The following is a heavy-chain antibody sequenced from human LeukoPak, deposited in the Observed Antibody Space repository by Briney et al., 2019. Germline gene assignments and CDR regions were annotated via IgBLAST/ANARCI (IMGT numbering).Heavy chain of an antibody. D-gene: IGHD2-2*02. Sequence: GGSLRLSCAASGFTFSSYGVHWVRQAPGKGLEWVAFIRYDGSNKYYADSVKGRFTISRDNSKNTLYLQMNSLRAEDTAVYYCARTSVAAAISPYYFDYWGQGTLVTVSS. V-gene: IGHV3-30*02. CDR2: IRYDGSNK. J-gene: IGHJ4*02. CDR3: ARTSVAAAISPYYFDY. CDR1: GFTFSSYG.